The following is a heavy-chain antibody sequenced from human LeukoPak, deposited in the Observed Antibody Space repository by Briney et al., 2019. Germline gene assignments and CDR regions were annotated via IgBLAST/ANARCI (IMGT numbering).Heavy chain of an antibody. CDR2: INPNSGGT. CDR1: GYTFTGYY. CDR3: ARDQFVVVVAATGNWFDP. J-gene: IGHJ5*02. Sequence: ASVKVSCKASGYTFTGYYMHWVRQAPGQGLEWMGWINPNSGGTNYAQKFRGRVTMTRDTSISTAYMELSRLRSDDTAVYYCARDQFVVVVAATGNWFDPWGQGTLVTVSS. D-gene: IGHD2-15*01. V-gene: IGHV1-2*02.